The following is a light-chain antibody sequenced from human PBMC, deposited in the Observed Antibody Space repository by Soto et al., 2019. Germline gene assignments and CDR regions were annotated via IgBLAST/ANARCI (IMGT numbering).Light chain of an antibody. Sequence: QSALTQPASVSGSPGQSITISCTGTSSDVGNYNLVSWYQHHPGKAPKLIIFEVTRRPSGVSSRFSGSKSGNTASLTISWLQAEDEADYYCCSYAGSDTYVFGTGTKVTVL. J-gene: IGLJ1*01. CDR3: CSYAGSDTYV. V-gene: IGLV2-23*02. CDR1: SSDVGNYNL. CDR2: EVT.